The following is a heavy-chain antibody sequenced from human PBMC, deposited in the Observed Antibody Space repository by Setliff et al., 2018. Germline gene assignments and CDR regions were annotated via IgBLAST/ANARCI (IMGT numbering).Heavy chain of an antibody. J-gene: IGHJ5*02. D-gene: IGHD6-13*01. Sequence: ASVKVSCKASGYTFAGYYIHWVRQAPGQGLEWMGWIDPNSGGTNYSQNFQGRVTMTRDTSISTAYMELSRLRSDDTAVYYCARDPIAASGTFWFDPWGQGTLVTVSS. CDR1: GYTFAGYY. CDR2: IDPNSGGT. V-gene: IGHV1-2*02. CDR3: ARDPIAASGTFWFDP.